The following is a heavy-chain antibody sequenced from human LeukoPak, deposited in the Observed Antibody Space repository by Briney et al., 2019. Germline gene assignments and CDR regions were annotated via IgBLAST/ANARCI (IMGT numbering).Heavy chain of an antibody. CDR1: GFTFSSYG. V-gene: IGHV3-23*01. Sequence: GGSLRLSCAASGFTFSSYGMSWVRQAPGKGLEWVSAISGSGGSTYYADSVKGRFTISRENSKNTLYLQMNSLRAEDTAVYYCAKGRAPRHYYGSAIPWDAFDIWGQGTMVTVSS. CDR3: AKGRAPRHYYGSAIPWDAFDI. CDR2: ISGSGGST. D-gene: IGHD3-10*01. J-gene: IGHJ3*02.